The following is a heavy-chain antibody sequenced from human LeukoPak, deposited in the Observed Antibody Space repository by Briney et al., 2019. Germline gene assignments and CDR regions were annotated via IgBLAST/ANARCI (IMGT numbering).Heavy chain of an antibody. J-gene: IGHJ5*02. V-gene: IGHV1-69*01. CDR3: AKTVAVPAWFDP. Sequence: GSSVKVSCKASGGTFSSYAISWVRQAPGQGLEWMGGIIPIFGTANYAQKFQGRVTITADESTSTAYMELSSLRSKDTAVYYCAKTVAVPAWFDPWGQGTLVTVSS. CDR2: IIPIFGTA. D-gene: IGHD6-19*01. CDR1: GGTFSSYA.